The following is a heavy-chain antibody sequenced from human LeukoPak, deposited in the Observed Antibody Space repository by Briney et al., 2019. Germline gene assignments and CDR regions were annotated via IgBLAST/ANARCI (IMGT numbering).Heavy chain of an antibody. D-gene: IGHD2-2*01. V-gene: IGHV3-30*03. J-gene: IGHJ6*03. CDR3: ARDSSPYQLLSLYMDV. Sequence: GGSLRLSCAASGFTFSSYGMHWVRQAPGKGLEWVAVISYDGSNKYYADSVKGRFTISRDNSKNTLYLQMNSLRAEDTAVYYCARDSSPYQLLSLYMDVWGKGTTVTVSS. CDR2: ISYDGSNK. CDR1: GFTFSSYG.